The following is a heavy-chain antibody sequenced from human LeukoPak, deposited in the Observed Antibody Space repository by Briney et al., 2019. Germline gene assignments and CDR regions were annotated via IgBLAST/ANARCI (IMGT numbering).Heavy chain of an antibody. CDR3: ARGGPATTIDY. CDR2: IYTGGNT. D-gene: IGHD1-1*01. J-gene: IGHJ4*02. V-gene: IGHV3-53*04. CDR1: GFTVSSNF. Sequence: GGSLRLSCAASGFTVSSNFMTWVRQAPGKGLEWVSVIYTGGNTYYTDAVKGRFTISRHNSKNTLYLQMNNLRAGDTAVYYCARGGPATTIDYWGRGTLVTVSS.